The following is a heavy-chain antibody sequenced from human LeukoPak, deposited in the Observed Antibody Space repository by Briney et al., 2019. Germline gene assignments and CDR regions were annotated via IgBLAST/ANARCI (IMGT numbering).Heavy chain of an antibody. D-gene: IGHD5-12*01. CDR1: GYTFSTYA. V-gene: IGHV1-3*03. CDR3: ARDFGAYDLYFDY. J-gene: IGHJ4*02. Sequence: ASVKVSCKASGYTFSTYAMHWVRQAPGQRLEWMGWINAGNGNAKYSQEFQGRVTITRDTSASTTYMELSSLRSEDMAVYYCARDFGAYDLYFDYWGQGTLVTVSS. CDR2: INAGNGNA.